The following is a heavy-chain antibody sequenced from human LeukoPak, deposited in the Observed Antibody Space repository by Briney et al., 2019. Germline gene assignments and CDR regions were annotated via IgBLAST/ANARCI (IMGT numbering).Heavy chain of an antibody. D-gene: IGHD6-25*01. Sequence: SETLSLTCAVYGGSFSGYYWSWIRPPPGKGLEWIGEINHSGSTNYNPSLKSRVTISVDTSKNQFSLKLSSVTAADTAVYYCAGGGNRQYSSDGTHYYYYYMDVWGKGTTVTVSS. V-gene: IGHV4-34*01. J-gene: IGHJ6*03. CDR1: GGSFSGYY. CDR2: INHSGST. CDR3: AGGGNRQYSSDGTHYYYYYMDV.